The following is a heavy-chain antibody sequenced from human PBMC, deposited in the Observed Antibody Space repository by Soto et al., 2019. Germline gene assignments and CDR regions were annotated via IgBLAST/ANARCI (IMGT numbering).Heavy chain of an antibody. CDR1: GFSFSTYS. Sequence: EVQLVESGGGLVKPGGSLRLSCAASGFSFSTYSMNWVRQAPGKGLEWVSSISSGSSYIYYAESVKCRFTISRDNTKNSLFLQMNSLRDEDTAVYYCAGEEGYWGRMDVWGQGTTVTVSS. V-gene: IGHV3-21*02. CDR3: AGEEGYWGRMDV. CDR2: ISSGSSYI. J-gene: IGHJ6*02. D-gene: IGHD2-15*01.